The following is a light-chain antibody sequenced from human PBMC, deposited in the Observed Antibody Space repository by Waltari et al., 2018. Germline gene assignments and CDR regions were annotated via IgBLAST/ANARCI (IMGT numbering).Light chain of an antibody. J-gene: IGKJ4*01. V-gene: IGKV3-15*01. CDR1: QSVSSF. Sequence: EVVMTQSPATLSLSPGERATTSCRASQSVSSFLAWYQQKPGQAPRLLIYGASTRATGIPARFSGSGSGTEFTLTISSLQSEDFAVYYCQQYNDWPPLTFGGGTKVEIK. CDR3: QQYNDWPPLT. CDR2: GAS.